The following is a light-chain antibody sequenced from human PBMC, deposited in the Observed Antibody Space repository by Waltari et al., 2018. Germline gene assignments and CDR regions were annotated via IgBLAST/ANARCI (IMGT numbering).Light chain of an antibody. CDR1: QSISSQ. CDR2: GAS. CDR3: QQYHESPPIT. Sequence: EIVMTQSPATLSVSPGERATLSCRASQSISSQLAWYQQKPGQAPRLLIYGASTRATGIPARFSGSGSGTDFTLTISSLQSEDFAVYFCQQYHESPPITFGPGTKVDIK. J-gene: IGKJ3*01. V-gene: IGKV3-15*01.